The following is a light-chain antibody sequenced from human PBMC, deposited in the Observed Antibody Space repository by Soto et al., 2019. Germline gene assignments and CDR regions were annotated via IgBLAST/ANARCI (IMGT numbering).Light chain of an antibody. CDR3: QQYDNLPPYT. CDR1: QDISNY. J-gene: IGKJ2*01. CDR2: DAS. Sequence: DIQMTQSPSSLSASAGDRVTITCQASQDISNYLNWYQQKPGKAPKLLIYDASNLETGVPSRFSGSGSGTDFTFTISSLQPEDIATYYCQQYDNLPPYTFVQGTKLEIK. V-gene: IGKV1-33*01.